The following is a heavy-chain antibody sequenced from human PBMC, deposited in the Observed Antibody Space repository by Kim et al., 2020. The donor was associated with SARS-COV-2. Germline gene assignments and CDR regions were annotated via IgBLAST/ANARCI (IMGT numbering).Heavy chain of an antibody. CDR2: IDTNTGNP. Sequence: ASVKVSCKASGYRFTNHIINWVRQAPGQGLEWMGWIDTNTGNPTYVQGFTGRFVFSLDTSARTTYLQIKSLKADDTAIYYCARRKRHGYNLFYYYDMDVWGQGTTVTVSS. J-gene: IGHJ6*02. CDR3: ARRKRHGYNLFYYYDMDV. CDR1: GYRFTNHI. V-gene: IGHV7-4-1*02. D-gene: IGHD2-2*02.